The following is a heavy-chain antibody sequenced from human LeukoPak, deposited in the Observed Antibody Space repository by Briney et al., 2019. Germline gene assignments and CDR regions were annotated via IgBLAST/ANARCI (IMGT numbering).Heavy chain of an antibody. J-gene: IGHJ4*02. CDR1: GYTFTVYY. V-gene: IGHV1-2*02. CDR2: INPNSGGT. D-gene: IGHD3-22*01. Sequence: VASVKVSCKTSGYTFTVYYMHWVRQAPGQELDCMGWINPNSGGTNYAQKFQGRVTMTRDTSISTAYMDLSRLKSDDTAVYYCARGAHYHDSSQGYDYWGQGTLVTVSS. CDR3: ARGAHYHDSSQGYDY.